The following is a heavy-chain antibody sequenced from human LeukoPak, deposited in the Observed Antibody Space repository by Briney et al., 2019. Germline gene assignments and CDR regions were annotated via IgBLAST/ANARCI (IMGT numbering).Heavy chain of an antibody. CDR2: INHSGSS. V-gene: IGHV4-34*01. CDR1: GGSFSGYY. J-gene: IGHJ6*03. Sequence: SSETLSLTCAVYGGSFSGYYWSWIRQPPGKGLEWIGEINHSGSSTYNPSLKSRVIISVDTSKNQFSLQLTSVTAADTAVYYCARVGDLFGAHRVRGLPPDYYYMDVWGKGTMVTVSS. D-gene: IGHD3-10*01. CDR3: ARVGDLFGAHRVRGLPPDYYYMDV.